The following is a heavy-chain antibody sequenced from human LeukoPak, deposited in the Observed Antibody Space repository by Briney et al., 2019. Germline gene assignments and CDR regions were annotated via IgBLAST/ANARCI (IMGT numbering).Heavy chain of an antibody. CDR2: ISYDGTNK. Sequence: GRSLRLSCAASGVIFSSYVMHWVRQAPGKGLERVAVISYDGTNKYYADSVKGRFTISRDNSKNTLYLQMNSLRAEDTAVYYCAREVWGPEYWGQGTLVTVSS. CDR1: GVIFSSYV. D-gene: IGHD1-14*01. V-gene: IGHV3-30-3*01. J-gene: IGHJ4*02. CDR3: AREVWGPEY.